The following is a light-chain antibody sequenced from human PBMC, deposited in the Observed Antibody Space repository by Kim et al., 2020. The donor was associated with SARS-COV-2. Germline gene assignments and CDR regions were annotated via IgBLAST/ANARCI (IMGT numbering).Light chain of an antibody. CDR3: QAWDSSRGV. J-gene: IGLJ1*01. Sequence: SYELTQPPSVSVSPGQTASITCSGDKLGDKYACWYQQKPGQSPVLVIYQDSKRPSGIPERFSGSNSGNTDTLTISGTQAMDEADYYCQAWDSSRGVFGTGTKVTVL. CDR2: QDS. CDR1: KLGDKY. V-gene: IGLV3-1*01.